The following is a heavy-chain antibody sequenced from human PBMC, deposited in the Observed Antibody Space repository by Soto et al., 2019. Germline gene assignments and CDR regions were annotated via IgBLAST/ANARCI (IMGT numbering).Heavy chain of an antibody. CDR1: GYTFTGYY. CDR2: INPNSGGT. J-gene: IGHJ3*02. D-gene: IGHD3-22*01. V-gene: IGHV1-2*04. CDR3: ARSRAYYYDSSGGPRDDAFDI. Sequence: ASVKVSCKASGYTFTGYYMHWVRQAPGQGLEWMGWINPNSGGTNYAQKFQGWVTMTRDTSISTAYMELSRLRSDDTAVYYCARSRAYYYDSSGGPRDDAFDIWGRGTMVTVSS.